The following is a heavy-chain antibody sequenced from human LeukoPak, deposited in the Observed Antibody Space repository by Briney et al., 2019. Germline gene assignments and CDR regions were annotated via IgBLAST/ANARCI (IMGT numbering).Heavy chain of an antibody. V-gene: IGHV1-46*01. CDR1: GYTFTSYY. Sequence: GASVKVSCKASGYTFTSYYMHWVRQAPGQGLEWMGIINPSGGSTSYAQKFQGRVTMTRDTSISTAYMELSRLRSDDTAVYYCARRSLRGVDFDYWGQGTLVTVSS. CDR3: ARRSLRGVDFDY. J-gene: IGHJ4*02. D-gene: IGHD3-10*01. CDR2: INPSGGST.